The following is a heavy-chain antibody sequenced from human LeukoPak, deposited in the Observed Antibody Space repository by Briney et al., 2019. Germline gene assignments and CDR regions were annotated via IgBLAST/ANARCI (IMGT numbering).Heavy chain of an antibody. CDR1: GFIFSNYG. J-gene: IGHJ4*02. CDR3: ARVFRKTMATITNPSDY. CDR2: IRYDGSNN. D-gene: IGHD5-24*01. Sequence: PGGSLRLSCAASGFIFSNYGMHWVRQAPGKGLEWVAFIRYDGSNNYYADSVKGRFTISRDNSKNTLYLQMNSLRAEDTAVYYCARVFRKTMATITNPSDYWGQGTLVTVSS. V-gene: IGHV3-30*02.